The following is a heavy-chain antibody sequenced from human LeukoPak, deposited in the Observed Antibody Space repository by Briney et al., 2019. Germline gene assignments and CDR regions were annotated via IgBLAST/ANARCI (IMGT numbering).Heavy chain of an antibody. Sequence: GGSLRLSCAASGFTLSYYYMTWIRQAPGKGLEWVSYSSGNGRTIYYADSVKGRFTISRDNTKNSLSLQMHSLRAEDTAVYYCARDQGFAYDLDAFNVWGQGTMVTVSS. CDR3: ARDQGFAYDLDAFNV. V-gene: IGHV3-11*01. D-gene: IGHD3-22*01. J-gene: IGHJ3*01. CDR1: GFTLSYYY. CDR2: SSGNGRTI.